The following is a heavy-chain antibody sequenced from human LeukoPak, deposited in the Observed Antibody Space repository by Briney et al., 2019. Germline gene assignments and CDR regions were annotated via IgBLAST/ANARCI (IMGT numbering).Heavy chain of an antibody. Sequence: GGSLRLSCAASGFIFSNYWMTWVRQAPGKGLEWVAVISYDGSNKYYADSVKGRFTISRDNSKNTLYLQMNSLRAEDTAVYYCAREAYCGGDCYKEYFQHWGQGTLVTVSS. CDR1: GFIFSNYW. D-gene: IGHD2-21*02. V-gene: IGHV3-30-3*01. CDR3: AREAYCGGDCYKEYFQH. J-gene: IGHJ1*01. CDR2: ISYDGSNK.